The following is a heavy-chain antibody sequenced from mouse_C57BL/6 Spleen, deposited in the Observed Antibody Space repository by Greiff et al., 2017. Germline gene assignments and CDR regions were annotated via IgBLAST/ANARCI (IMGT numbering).Heavy chain of an antibody. CDR1: GYTFTSYW. CDR2: IHPNSGST. J-gene: IGHJ3*01. Sequence: QVQLQQPGAELVKPGASVKLSCKASGYTFTSYWMHWVKQRPGQGLEWIGMIHPNSGSTNYNEKFKSKATLTVDKSSSTAYMQLSSLTSEDSAVYYCARHFITTVEWFAYWGQGTLVTVSA. D-gene: IGHD1-1*01. V-gene: IGHV1-64*01. CDR3: ARHFITTVEWFAY.